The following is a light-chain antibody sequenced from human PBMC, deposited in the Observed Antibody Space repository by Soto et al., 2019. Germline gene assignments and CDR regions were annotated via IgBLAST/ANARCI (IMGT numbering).Light chain of an antibody. CDR3: QQYSNPPRMYT. Sequence: EIVLTQSPGTLSLSPGERATPSCRTSQSVSSYFLAWYQQKPGQAPRLLIYAASNRTTGIPDRFTGSRSGTDFILTISRLEPEDFAVYDCQQYSNPPRMYTFGLGTKLESK. CDR2: AAS. J-gene: IGKJ2*01. CDR1: QSVSSYF. V-gene: IGKV3-20*01.